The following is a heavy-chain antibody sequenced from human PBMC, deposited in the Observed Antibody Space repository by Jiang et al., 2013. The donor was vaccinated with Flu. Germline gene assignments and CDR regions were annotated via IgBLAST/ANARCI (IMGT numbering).Heavy chain of an antibody. CDR3: ARGVTDYGSAIDN. D-gene: IGHD3-10*01. CDR2: MYYTGANNY. Sequence: LLKPSETLSLTCIVSTDSMSGYYWSWIRQSPGKGLEWIGYMYYTGANNYNYNPSLKSRVTISVDTSKSQVSLHLTSVTAADTAVYYCARGVTDYGSAIDNWGQGTLVSVSS. CDR1: TDSMSGYY. J-gene: IGHJ4*02. V-gene: IGHV4-59*08.